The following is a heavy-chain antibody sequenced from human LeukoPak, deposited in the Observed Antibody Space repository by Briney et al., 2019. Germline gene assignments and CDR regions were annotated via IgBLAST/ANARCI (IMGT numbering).Heavy chain of an antibody. D-gene: IGHD4-17*01. V-gene: IGHV1-24*01. CDR2: FDPEDGET. Sequence: EASVKVSCKVSGYTLTELSMHWVRQAPGKGLEWMGGFDPEDGETIYAQKFQGRVTMTEDTPTDTAYMELSSLRSEDTAVYYCATDPSRKYADYGDYEREGYFDYWGQGTLVTVSS. J-gene: IGHJ4*02. CDR3: ATDPSRKYADYGDYEREGYFDY. CDR1: GYTLTELS.